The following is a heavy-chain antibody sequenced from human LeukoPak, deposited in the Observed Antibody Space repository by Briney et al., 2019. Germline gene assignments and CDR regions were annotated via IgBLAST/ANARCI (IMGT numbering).Heavy chain of an antibody. D-gene: IGHD5-24*01. CDR2: INPSGGST. CDR1: GYTFTSYY. V-gene: IGHV1-46*01. CDR3: AREMATTRFDY. Sequence: ASEKVSCKASGYTFTSYYMHWVRQAPGQGLEWMGIINPSGGSTSYAQKFQGRVTMTRDMSTSTVYMELSSLRSEDTAVYYCAREMATTRFDYWGQGTLVTVSS. J-gene: IGHJ4*02.